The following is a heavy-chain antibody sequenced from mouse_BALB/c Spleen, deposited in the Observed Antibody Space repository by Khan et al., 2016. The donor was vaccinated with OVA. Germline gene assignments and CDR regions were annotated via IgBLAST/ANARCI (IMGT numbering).Heavy chain of an antibody. CDR2: ISYSGRT. CDR1: GYSITSDCA. J-gene: IGHJ2*01. D-gene: IGHD1-1*01. Sequence: EVQLQESGPGLVKPSQSLSLTCTVTGYSITSDCAWNWIRQFPGNKLEWMGYISYSGRTSYNPSLKSRIPITREPSKNQFFLQLNSVTTEDTAPYYCARSVTITTVVATDFDCWGQGTTLTVSS. V-gene: IGHV3-2*02. CDR3: ARSVTITTVVATDFDC.